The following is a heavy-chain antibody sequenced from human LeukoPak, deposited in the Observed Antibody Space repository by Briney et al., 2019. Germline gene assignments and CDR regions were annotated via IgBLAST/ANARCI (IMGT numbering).Heavy chain of an antibody. CDR3: AKDKYSSGWYALDY. CDR1: GFTFSSYG. J-gene: IGHJ4*02. Sequence: PGRSLRLSCAASGFTFSSYGMHWVRQAPGKGLEWVAVISYDGSNKYYADSVKGRFTISRDNSRNTLYLQMNSLRAEDTAVYYCAKDKYSSGWYALDYWGQGTLVTVSS. V-gene: IGHV3-30*18. D-gene: IGHD6-19*01. CDR2: ISYDGSNK.